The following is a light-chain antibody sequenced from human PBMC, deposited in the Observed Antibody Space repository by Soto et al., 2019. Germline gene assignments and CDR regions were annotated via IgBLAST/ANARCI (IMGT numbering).Light chain of an antibody. CDR1: QSLLHSNGYNY. Sequence: DIVLTQSPLSLPVTPGEPASISCRSSQSLLHSNGYNYLDWYLQSPGQSPQLLIYSGSNRASGVPDRFSGSGSGTDFTLTISRVEAEDVGVYYCMQARQTPPWTFGPGTRVDMK. CDR3: MQARQTPPWT. V-gene: IGKV2-28*01. J-gene: IGKJ1*01. CDR2: SGS.